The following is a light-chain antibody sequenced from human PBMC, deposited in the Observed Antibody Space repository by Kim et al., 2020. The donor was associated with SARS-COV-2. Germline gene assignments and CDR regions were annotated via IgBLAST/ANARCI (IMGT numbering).Light chain of an antibody. CDR3: QAWDSSTYV. CDR2: QDS. Sequence: VSTRKTASITCSGDKLGDKYACWYQQKPGQSPVLVIYQDSKRPSGIPERFSGSNSGNTATLTISGTQAMDEADYYCQAWDSSTYVFGTGTKVTVL. CDR1: KLGDKY. V-gene: IGLV3-1*01. J-gene: IGLJ1*01.